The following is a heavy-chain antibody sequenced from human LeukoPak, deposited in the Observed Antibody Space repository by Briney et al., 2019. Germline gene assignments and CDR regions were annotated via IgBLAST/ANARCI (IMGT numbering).Heavy chain of an antibody. Sequence: PSETLSLTCTVSGGSISSYYWSWIRQPPGKGLEWIGYIYYSGSTNYNPSLKSRVTISVDTSKNQFSLKLSSVTPADTAVYYCARANKLSDFWSGYYPMGVWFDPWGQGTLVTVSS. CDR2: IYYSGST. D-gene: IGHD3-3*01. CDR3: ARANKLSDFWSGYYPMGVWFDP. V-gene: IGHV4-59*01. CDR1: GGSISSYY. J-gene: IGHJ5*02.